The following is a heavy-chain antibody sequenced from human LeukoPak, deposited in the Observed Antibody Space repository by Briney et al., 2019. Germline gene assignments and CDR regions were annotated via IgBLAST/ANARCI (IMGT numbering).Heavy chain of an antibody. J-gene: IGHJ4*02. CDR1: GFTVSSNY. CDR3: ARGLTMSYGSGSYYY. CDR2: IYSGGST. D-gene: IGHD3-10*01. V-gene: IGHV3-66*01. Sequence: PGGSLRLSCAASGFTVSSNYMSWVRQAPGKGLEWVSVIYSGGSTYYADSVKGRFTISRDNSKNTLYLQMNSLGAEDTAVYYCARGLTMSYGSGSYYYWGQGTLVTVSS.